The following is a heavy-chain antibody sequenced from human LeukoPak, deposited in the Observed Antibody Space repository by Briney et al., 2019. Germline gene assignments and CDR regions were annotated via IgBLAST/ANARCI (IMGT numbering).Heavy chain of an antibody. Sequence: PGGSLRLSCAASGFTVSSNYMSWVRQAPGKGLEWISYISNSGGAMFYADSVKGRFTISRDNAKNSLYLQMNSLRAEDTAVYYCARGNYGDWFDYWGQGTLVTVSS. CDR1: GFTVSSNY. V-gene: IGHV3-11*01. CDR3: ARGNYGDWFDY. J-gene: IGHJ4*02. CDR2: ISNSGGAM. D-gene: IGHD4-17*01.